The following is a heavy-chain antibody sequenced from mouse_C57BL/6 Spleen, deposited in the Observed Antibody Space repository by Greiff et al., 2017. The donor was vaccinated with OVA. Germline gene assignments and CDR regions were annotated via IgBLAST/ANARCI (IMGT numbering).Heavy chain of an antibody. Sequence: QVQLQQPGAELVKPGASVKLSCKASGYTFTSYWMHWVKQRPGRGLEWIGRIDPNSGGTKYNEKFKSKATLTVDKPSSTAYMQLSSLTSEDCAIYYCARGSIYYYGSSYYAMDDWGKGTSVTVSS. V-gene: IGHV1-72*01. CDR3: ARGSIYYYGSSYYAMDD. J-gene: IGHJ4*01. CDR1: GYTFTSYW. D-gene: IGHD1-1*01. CDR2: IDPNSGGT.